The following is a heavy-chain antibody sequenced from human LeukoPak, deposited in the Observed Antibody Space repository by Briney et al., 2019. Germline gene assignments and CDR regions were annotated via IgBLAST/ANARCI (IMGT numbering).Heavy chain of an antibody. J-gene: IGHJ6*02. Sequence: ASVKVSCKASGGTFSNYAISWVRQAPGQGLEWMGWISAYNGNTNYAQKLQGRVTMTTDTSTSTAYMELRSLRSDDTAVYYCARDQDYYGSAQKSYYYYYGMDVWGQGTTVTVSS. CDR1: GGTFSNYA. V-gene: IGHV1-18*01. CDR2: ISAYNGNT. D-gene: IGHD3-10*01. CDR3: ARDQDYYGSAQKSYYYYYGMDV.